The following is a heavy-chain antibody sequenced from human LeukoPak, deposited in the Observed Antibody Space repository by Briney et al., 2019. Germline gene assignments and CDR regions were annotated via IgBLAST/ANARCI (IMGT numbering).Heavy chain of an antibody. V-gene: IGHV3-48*04. CDR3: ARGTGNPHDAFDI. J-gene: IGHJ3*02. Sequence: GGSLRLSCAASGLTFSGYGMNWVRQAPGKGLEWVSYISSTSSTIYYADSVKGRFTISRDNAKNSLYLQMNSLRAEDTAVYYCARGTGNPHDAFDIWGQGTMVTVSS. CDR2: ISSTSSTI. D-gene: IGHD1-14*01. CDR1: GLTFSGYG.